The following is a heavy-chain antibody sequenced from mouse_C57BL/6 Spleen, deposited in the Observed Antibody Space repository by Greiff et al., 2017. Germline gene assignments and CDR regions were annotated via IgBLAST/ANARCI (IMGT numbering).Heavy chain of an antibody. V-gene: IGHV1-69*01. Sequence: QVQLQQPGAELVMPGASVKLSCKASGYTFTSYWMHWVKQRPGQGLEWIGEIDPSDSYTNYNQKFKGKSTLTVDKSSSTAYMQLSSLTSEDSAVYYCARRYSYYAMDYWGQGTSVTVSS. CDR1: GYTFTSYW. D-gene: IGHD1-1*01. CDR2: IDPSDSYT. J-gene: IGHJ4*01. CDR3: ARRYSYYAMDY.